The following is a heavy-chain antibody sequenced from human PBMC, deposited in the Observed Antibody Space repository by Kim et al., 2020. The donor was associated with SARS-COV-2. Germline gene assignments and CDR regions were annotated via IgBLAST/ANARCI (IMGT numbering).Heavy chain of an antibody. CDR3: ASYGSRSYGMDV. CDR2: LYYSGST. D-gene: IGHD3-10*01. Sequence: SETLSLTCTVSGGSISSYYWSWIRQPPGKGLEWIGYLYYSGSTNYNPSLKSRVTISVDTSKNQFSLKLSSVTAADTAVYYCASYGSRSYGMDVWGQGTTVTVSS. V-gene: IGHV4-59*01. CDR1: GGSISSYY. J-gene: IGHJ6*02.